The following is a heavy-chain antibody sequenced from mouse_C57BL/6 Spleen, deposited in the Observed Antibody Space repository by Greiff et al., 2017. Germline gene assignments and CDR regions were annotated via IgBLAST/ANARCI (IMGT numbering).Heavy chain of an antibody. J-gene: IGHJ1*03. Sequence: QVQLQQPGAELVKPGASVKLSCKASGYTFTSYWMQWVKQRPGQGLEWIGEIDPSDSYTNYNQKFKGKATLTVDTSSSTAYMQLSSLTSEDSAVYYCARCGDYYGSSFYWYFDVWGTGTTVTVSS. D-gene: IGHD1-1*01. CDR1: GYTFTSYW. CDR2: IDPSDSYT. CDR3: ARCGDYYGSSFYWYFDV. V-gene: IGHV1-50*01.